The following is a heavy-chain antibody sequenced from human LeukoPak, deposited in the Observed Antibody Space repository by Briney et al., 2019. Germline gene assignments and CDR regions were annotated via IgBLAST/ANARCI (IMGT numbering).Heavy chain of an antibody. CDR1: GDSVSSNSVT. D-gene: IGHD2-2*01. CDR3: ARRLTQYDCFDP. V-gene: IGHV6-1*01. CDR2: TYYRSTWYN. Sequence: SQTLSLTCAISGDSVSSNSVTWNWIRQSPSRGLEWLGRTYYRSTWYNDYAVSVRGRITVNPDTSKNQFSLHLNSVAPEDTAVYYCARRLTQYDCFDPWGQGILVTVPS. J-gene: IGHJ5*02.